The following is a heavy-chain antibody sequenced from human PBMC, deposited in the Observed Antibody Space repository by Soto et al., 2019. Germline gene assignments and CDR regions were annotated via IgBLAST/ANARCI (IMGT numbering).Heavy chain of an antibody. CDR1: GGSISSGDYY. CDR3: ARDRRLITMVRGVSLWFDP. Sequence: SETLSLTCTVSGGSISSGDYYWSWIRQPPGKGLEWIGYINHSGSTNYNPSLKSRVTISVDTSKNQFSLKLSSVTAADTAVYYCARDRRLITMVRGVSLWFDPWGQGTLVTVS. CDR2: INHSGST. V-gene: IGHV4-30-4*01. J-gene: IGHJ5*02. D-gene: IGHD3-10*01.